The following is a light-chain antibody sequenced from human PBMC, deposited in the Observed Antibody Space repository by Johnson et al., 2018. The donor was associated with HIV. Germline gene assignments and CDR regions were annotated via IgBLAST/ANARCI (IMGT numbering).Light chain of an antibody. CDR2: KNN. Sequence: QSVLTQPPSVSAAPGQKVTISCSGNSSTIGNNYVSWYQLLPGTAPQLLIYKNNKRPSGLPERFAGSKSGSSATLGITGLQTGDEADYYGGTLDTSLIVGGVFGTGTKVTVL. J-gene: IGLJ1*01. CDR1: SSTIGNNY. V-gene: IGLV1-51*02. CDR3: GTLDTSLIVGGV.